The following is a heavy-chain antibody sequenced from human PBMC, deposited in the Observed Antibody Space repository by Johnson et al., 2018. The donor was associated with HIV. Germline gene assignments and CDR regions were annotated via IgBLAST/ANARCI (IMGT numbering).Heavy chain of an antibody. CDR1: GFIFSTYW. V-gene: IGHV3-7*03. J-gene: IGHJ3*02. D-gene: IGHD1-7*01. CDR2: IKQDGSER. Sequence: EVQLVESGGGLVQPGGSLRLSCAASGFIFSTYWMTWVRQAPGKGLEWMANIKQDGSERYYVDSVKGRFTISRDNAKNSLYLQMNSLRAEDTAVYYCARAGQLPEDAFDIWGQGTMVTVSS. CDR3: ARAGQLPEDAFDI.